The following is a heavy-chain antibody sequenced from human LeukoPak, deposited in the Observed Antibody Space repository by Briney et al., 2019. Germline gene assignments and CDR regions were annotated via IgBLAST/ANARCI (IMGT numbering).Heavy chain of an antibody. Sequence: GESLRLSCVVSGLTLNRQYMTWVRQAPGKGLEWVSVIHSDGDTTHAASVKGRFTISRDNSRNTVFLQMDSLRVEDTAVYYCARAVPQPGTGDALDVWGQGTVVTVSS. J-gene: IGHJ3*01. CDR1: GLTLNRQY. CDR2: IHSDGDT. CDR3: ARAVPQPGTGDALDV. D-gene: IGHD1-1*01. V-gene: IGHV3-53*01.